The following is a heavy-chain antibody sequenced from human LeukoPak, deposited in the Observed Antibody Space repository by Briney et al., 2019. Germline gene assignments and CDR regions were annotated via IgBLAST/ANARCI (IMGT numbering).Heavy chain of an antibody. V-gene: IGHV3-21*01. CDR3: ARSLVPGAITAYGMDV. CDR1: GFPFNSYS. D-gene: IGHD2-2*02. CDR2: IICSSSYI. J-gene: IGHJ6*02. Sequence: GGSLRLFCAASGFPFNSYSMNWVRQAPRKGLEWVSYIICSSSYIYYADAVKRRFNISRDNAKNSLYLQMNRLRAEDTAVFYFARSLVPGAITAYGMDVWGQGTPVTVSS.